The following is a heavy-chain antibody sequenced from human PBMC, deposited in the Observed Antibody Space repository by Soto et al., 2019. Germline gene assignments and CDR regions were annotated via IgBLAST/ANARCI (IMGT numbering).Heavy chain of an antibody. CDR1: GGSISSYY. D-gene: IGHD6-13*01. CDR2: IYYSGST. V-gene: IGHV4-59*08. CDR3: AGPAEANEVRRAFDF. Sequence: SETLSLTCTVSGGSISSYYWSWIRQPPGKGQEWIGYIYYSGSTNYNPSLKSRVTISVDTSKNQFSLKLNSVTAADTAMYYCAGPAEANEVRRAFDFWGQGTMVTVSS. J-gene: IGHJ3*01.